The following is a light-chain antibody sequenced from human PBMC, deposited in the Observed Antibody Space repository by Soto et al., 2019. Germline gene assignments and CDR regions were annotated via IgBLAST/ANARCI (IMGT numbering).Light chain of an antibody. V-gene: IGLV2-8*01. CDR3: SSYAGSNNLV. CDR2: EVS. J-gene: IGLJ3*02. Sequence: QSVLTQPPSASGSPGQSVTISCTGTSSDVGDHIYVSWYQQHPGKAPKLMIYEVSKRPSGVPDRFSGSKSGNTASLTVSGLQAEDEADYYCSSYAGSNNLVFGGGTKLTVL. CDR1: SSDVGDHIY.